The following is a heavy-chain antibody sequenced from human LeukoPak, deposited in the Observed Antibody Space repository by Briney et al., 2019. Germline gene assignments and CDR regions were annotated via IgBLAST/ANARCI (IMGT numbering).Heavy chain of an antibody. Sequence: ASVKVSCKASGYTFTGYYMHWVRQAPGQGLEWMGWINPNSGGTNYAQKFQGWVTMTRDTSISTASMELTRMRSDDTAVYYCAREKEADGSYAFDIWGQGTMVTVSS. J-gene: IGHJ3*02. D-gene: IGHD3-10*01. CDR2: INPNSGGT. CDR1: GYTFTGYY. V-gene: IGHV1-2*04. CDR3: AREKEADGSYAFDI.